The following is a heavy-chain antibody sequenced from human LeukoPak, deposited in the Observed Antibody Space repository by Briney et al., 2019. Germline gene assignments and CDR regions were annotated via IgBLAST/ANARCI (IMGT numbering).Heavy chain of an antibody. CDR3: TRGVVGNYGNFDC. CDR2: TSGSGGNT. Sequence: GGSLRLSCAASGFTLRSYDMSWVRQAPGKGLEWVAATSGSGGNTYYADSVKGRFTISRDNAQNTLYLQMNSLRDEDTAVYYCTRGVVGNYGNFDCWGQGTLVTVSS. D-gene: IGHD1-26*01. V-gene: IGHV3-23*01. CDR1: GFTLRSYD. J-gene: IGHJ4*02.